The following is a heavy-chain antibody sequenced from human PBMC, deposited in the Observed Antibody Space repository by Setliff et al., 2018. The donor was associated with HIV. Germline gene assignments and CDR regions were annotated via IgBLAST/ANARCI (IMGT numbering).Heavy chain of an antibody. D-gene: IGHD6-19*01. J-gene: IGHJ4*02. Sequence: NPSETVSLTCTVSGGSMSNSAYYWGWIRQPPGKGLEWIGNIYYTGSTYYNPSLQTRVTINVDTSYKQFSQRLNSVTAADTAVYYCARLWGRTSGWRGNGYWGQGILVTVSS. CDR2: IYYTGST. CDR3: ARLWGRTSGWRGNGY. V-gene: IGHV4-39*01. CDR1: GGSMSNSAYY.